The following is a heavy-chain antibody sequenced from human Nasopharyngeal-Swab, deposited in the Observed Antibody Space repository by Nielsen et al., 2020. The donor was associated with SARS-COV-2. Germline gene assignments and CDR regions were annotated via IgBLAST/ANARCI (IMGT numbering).Heavy chain of an antibody. CDR3: AKDRDYDSWSGFPVRLDP. Sequence: GGSLRLSCEASGFTFSSYAMTWVRQAPGKGLERVSGISGSGGSTYYADSVKGRYTIFRDNSKNTLYLQMNSLRAEDTAVYFCAKDRDYDSWSGFPVRLDPWGQGTLVTVSS. V-gene: IGHV3-23*01. D-gene: IGHD3-3*01. CDR1: GFTFSSYA. CDR2: ISGSGGST. J-gene: IGHJ5*02.